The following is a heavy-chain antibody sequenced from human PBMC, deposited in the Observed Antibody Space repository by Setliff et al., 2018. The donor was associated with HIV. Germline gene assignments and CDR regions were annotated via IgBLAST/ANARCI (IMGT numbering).Heavy chain of an antibody. D-gene: IGHD5-12*01. J-gene: IGHJ3*01. CDR3: VRSGYSGHFDV. Sequence: SETLSLTCTVSGGSISSSSSFWGWIRQPPGKGLELIGTVYYTGNTNYNPSLNSRVTIFVDASKNEFSLQLNSVTAADTAVYYCVRSGYSGHFDVWGQGTMVTVSS. V-gene: IGHV4-39*01. CDR2: VYYTGNT. CDR1: GGSISSSSSF.